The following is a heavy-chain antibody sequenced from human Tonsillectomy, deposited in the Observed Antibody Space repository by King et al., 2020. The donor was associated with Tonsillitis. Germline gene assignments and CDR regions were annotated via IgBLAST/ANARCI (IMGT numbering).Heavy chain of an antibody. J-gene: IGHJ6*03. CDR2: INHSGST. CDR3: ARGCGGYQRLLQHESYYYYMDV. D-gene: IGHD2-2*01. Sequence: VQLQQWGAGLLKPSETLSLTCAVYGGSFSGYYWSWIRQPPGKGLEWIGEINHSGSTNYNPSLKSRVTISVDTSKNQFSLKLSSVTAADTAVYYCARGCGGYQRLLQHESYYYYMDVWGKGTTVTVSS. CDR1: GGSFSGYY. V-gene: IGHV4-34*01.